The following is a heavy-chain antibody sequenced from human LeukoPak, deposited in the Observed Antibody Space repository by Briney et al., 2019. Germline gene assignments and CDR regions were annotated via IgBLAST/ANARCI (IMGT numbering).Heavy chain of an antibody. V-gene: IGHV3-23*01. CDR3: AKEPTPGGAFYFDS. Sequence: QTGGSLRLSCAASGFTFGSYAMSWVRQAPGKGLEWVSTISDSGGTTYFADSVKGRFTISRDNSKNTLYLQRTSLRAEDTALYYCAKEPTPGGAFYFDSWGQGTLVTVSS. CDR1: GFTFGSYA. J-gene: IGHJ4*02. D-gene: IGHD3-10*01. CDR2: ISDSGGTT.